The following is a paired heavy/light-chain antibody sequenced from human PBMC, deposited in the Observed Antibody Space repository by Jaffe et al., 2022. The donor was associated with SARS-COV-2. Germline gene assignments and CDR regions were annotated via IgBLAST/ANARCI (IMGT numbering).Heavy chain of an antibody. Sequence: QVQLVESGGGVVQPGRSLRLSCAASGFTFSTYAMHWVRQAPGKGLEWVALVSYDGSNEYYADSVKGRFTVSRDNSKNTLYLQMNSLRAEDTAVYYCARDQWLVLGGDYWGQGTLVTVSS. V-gene: IGHV3-30*04. CDR2: VSYDGSNE. J-gene: IGHJ4*02. CDR3: ARDQWLVLGGDY. D-gene: IGHD6-19*01. CDR1: GFTFSTYA.
Light chain of an antibody. J-gene: IGKJ1*01. V-gene: IGKV2-30*01. CDR3: MQGTHWPMT. CDR2: KVS. CDR1: QSLVYSDGNTY. Sequence: DVVVTQSPLSLPVTLGQPASISCRSSQSLVYSDGNTYLNWFQQRPGQSPRRLIYKVSNRDSGVPDRFSGSGSGTDFTLKISRVEAEDVGVYYCMQGTHWPMTFGQGTKVEI.